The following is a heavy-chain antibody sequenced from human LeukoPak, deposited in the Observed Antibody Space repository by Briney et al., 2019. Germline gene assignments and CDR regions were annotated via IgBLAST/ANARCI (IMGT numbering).Heavy chain of an antibody. CDR2: IPYDGSNK. Sequence: PGGSLRLSCAASGFTFSSYAMHWVRQAPGKGLEWVAVIPYDGSNKYYADSVKGRFTISRDNSKNTLYLQMNSLRAEDTAVYYCARDRFGDFDYWGQGTLVTVSS. V-gene: IGHV3-30*04. D-gene: IGHD3-10*01. CDR3: ARDRFGDFDY. J-gene: IGHJ4*02. CDR1: GFTFSSYA.